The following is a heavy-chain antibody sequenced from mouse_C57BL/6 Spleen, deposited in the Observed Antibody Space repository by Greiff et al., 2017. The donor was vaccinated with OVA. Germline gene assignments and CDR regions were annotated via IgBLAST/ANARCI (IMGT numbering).Heavy chain of an antibody. Sequence: EVMLVESGGGLVKPGGSLKLSCAASGFTFSDYGMHWVRQAPEKGLEWVAYISSGSSTIYYADTVKGRFTISRDNAKNTLFLQMTSLRSEDTAMYYCARQATAYYLDYWGQGTTLTVSS. V-gene: IGHV5-17*01. D-gene: IGHD1-2*01. CDR2: ISSGSSTI. CDR1: GFTFSDYG. J-gene: IGHJ2*01. CDR3: ARQATAYYLDY.